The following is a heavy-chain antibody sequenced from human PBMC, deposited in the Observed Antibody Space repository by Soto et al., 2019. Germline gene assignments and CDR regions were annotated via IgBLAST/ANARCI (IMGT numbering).Heavy chain of an antibody. D-gene: IGHD3-10*01. CDR2: TYYRSKWYN. Sequence: SQTLSLTCAISVDIVSSNSAAWNCIRQSPSRGLEWLGRTYYRSKWYNDYAVSVKSRITINPDTSKNQFSLQLNSVTPEDTAVYYCARDWGITMVRGVYYFDYWGQGTLVTVSS. J-gene: IGHJ4*02. V-gene: IGHV6-1*01. CDR3: ARDWGITMVRGVYYFDY. CDR1: VDIVSSNSAA.